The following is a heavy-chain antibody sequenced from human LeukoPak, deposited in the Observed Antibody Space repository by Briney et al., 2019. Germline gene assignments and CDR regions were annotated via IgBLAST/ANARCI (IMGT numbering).Heavy chain of an antibody. CDR2: INPNSDNT. V-gene: IGHV1-8*01. CDR1: GYTFSSFD. D-gene: IGHD6-19*01. CDR3: ARSVAGQGY. J-gene: IGHJ4*02. Sequence: ASVKVSCKASGYTFSSFDKYWVRHPPGPGLEWMGWINPNSDNTVYGQKFQGRLTLTRDTSTSTAYMELSSLTSDDTAVYFCARSVAGQGYWGQGTLVTVSS.